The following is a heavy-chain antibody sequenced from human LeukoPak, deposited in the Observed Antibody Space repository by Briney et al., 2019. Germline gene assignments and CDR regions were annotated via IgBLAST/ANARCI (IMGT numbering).Heavy chain of an antibody. Sequence: GSSVKVSCKASGGTFSSYAISWVRQAPGHGLEWMGRIIPILDIANYAQKFQGRVTITADKSTSTAYMELSSLRSEDTAVYYGARDPAATAGVAAAGSYYFDYWGQGTLVTVSS. J-gene: IGHJ4*02. CDR3: ARDPAATAGVAAAGSYYFDY. V-gene: IGHV1-69*04. D-gene: IGHD6-13*01. CDR2: IIPILDIA. CDR1: GGTFSSYA.